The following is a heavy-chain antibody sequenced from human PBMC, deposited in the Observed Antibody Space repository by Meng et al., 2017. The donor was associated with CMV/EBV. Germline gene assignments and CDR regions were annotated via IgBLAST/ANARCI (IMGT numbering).Heavy chain of an antibody. V-gene: IGHV3-66*01. J-gene: IGHJ4*02. CDR3: AREGDGYDKAPY. Sequence: VQLVGAGGGLVQPGGSLRLSCAASGFTVSSNYMSWVRQAPGKGLEWVSVIYSGGSTYYADSVKGRFTISRDNSKNTLYLQMNSLRAEDTAVYYCAREGDGYDKAPYWGQGTLVTVSS. CDR1: GFTVSSNY. D-gene: IGHD5-24*01. CDR2: IYSGGST.